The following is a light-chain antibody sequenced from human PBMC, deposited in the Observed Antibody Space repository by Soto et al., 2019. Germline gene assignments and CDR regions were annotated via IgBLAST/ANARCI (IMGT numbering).Light chain of an antibody. CDR2: GAS. Sequence: IVVTQNTGTLSLSPGERDTLSCRASQSVSSSYLAWYQQKPGQAPRLLIYGASSRATGIPDRFSGSGSGTDFTLTISRLEPDDFAVYYCQKYGNFWTFGQGTKAAIK. CDR1: QSVSSSY. CDR3: QKYGNFWT. J-gene: IGKJ1*01. V-gene: IGKV3-20*01.